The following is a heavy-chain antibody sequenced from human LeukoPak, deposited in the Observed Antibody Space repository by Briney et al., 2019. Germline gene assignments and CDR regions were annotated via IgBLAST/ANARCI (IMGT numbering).Heavy chain of an antibody. CDR3: ARNSGSYLDAFDI. V-gene: IGHV1-18*04. CDR2: ISAYNGNT. Sequence: ASVKVSCKASGYTFTGYYMHWVRQAPGQGLEWMGWISAYNGNTNYAQKLQGRVTMTTDTSTSTAYMELRSLRSDDTAVYYCARNSGSYLDAFDIWGQGTMVTVSS. J-gene: IGHJ3*02. D-gene: IGHD1-26*01. CDR1: GYTFTGYY.